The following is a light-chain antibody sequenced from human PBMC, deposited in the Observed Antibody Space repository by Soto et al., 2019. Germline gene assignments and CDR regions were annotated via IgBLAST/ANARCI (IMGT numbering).Light chain of an antibody. Sequence: DLVMTQSPLSLPVTPGEPASISCRSSQSLLQSNGYNYLDWYLQKPGQSPQLLIYLGSNRASGVPDRFSGSGSGTDFTLKISRVEDEDVGVYYCMQALQRGTFGGGTKVEIK. J-gene: IGKJ4*01. CDR1: QSLLQSNGYNY. CDR3: MQALQRGT. CDR2: LGS. V-gene: IGKV2-28*01.